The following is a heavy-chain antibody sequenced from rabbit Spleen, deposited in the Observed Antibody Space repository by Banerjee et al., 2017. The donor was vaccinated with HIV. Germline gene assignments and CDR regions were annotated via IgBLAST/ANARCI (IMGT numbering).Heavy chain of an antibody. D-gene: IGHD1-1*01. CDR2: IEGGSSSFN. V-gene: IGHV1S40*01. CDR3: ARDTSSSFSSYGMDL. CDR1: GFSFSSSYY. Sequence: QSLEESGGDLVKPGASLTLTCTASGFSFSSSYYMCWVRQAPGKGLEWIACIEGGSSSFNYFASWAKGRFTISKTSSTTVTLQMTSLTAADTATYFCARDTSSSFSSYGMDLWGQGTLVTVS. J-gene: IGHJ6*01.